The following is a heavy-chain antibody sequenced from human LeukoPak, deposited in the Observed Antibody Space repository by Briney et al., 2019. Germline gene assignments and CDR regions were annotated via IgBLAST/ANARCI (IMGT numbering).Heavy chain of an antibody. CDR1: GFTFSNYW. CDR2: ISNDGTST. Sequence: GGSLRVSCVASGFTFSNYWMHWVRQDAGKGLLWVARISNDGTSTTYADSVQGRFSISRDNAKNTLYLQMNSLRAEDTAVYYCARAVSIAAAGQGYWGQGTLVTVSS. J-gene: IGHJ4*02. V-gene: IGHV3-74*01. D-gene: IGHD6-13*01. CDR3: ARAVSIAAAGQGY.